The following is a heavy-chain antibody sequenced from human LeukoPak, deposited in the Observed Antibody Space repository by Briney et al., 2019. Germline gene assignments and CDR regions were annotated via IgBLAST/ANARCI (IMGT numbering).Heavy chain of an antibody. CDR2: ISYDGSNK. CDR1: GFTFSSYG. J-gene: IGHJ4*02. D-gene: IGHD1-14*01. Sequence: GGSLRLSCAASGFTFSSYGMRWVRQAPGKGLEWVGVISYDGSNKYYADFVKGRFTISRDNSKNTLYLQMNSLRAEDTAVYYCAKDRNPFQVYYFDYWGQGTLVTVSS. CDR3: AKDRNPFQVYYFDY. V-gene: IGHV3-30*18.